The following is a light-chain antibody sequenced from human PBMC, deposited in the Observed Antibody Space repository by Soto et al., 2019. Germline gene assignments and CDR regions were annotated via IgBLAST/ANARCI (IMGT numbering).Light chain of an antibody. V-gene: IGLV2-8*01. CDR3: SSYAGSNNFV. CDR2: EVT. Sequence: QSALTQPPSASGSPGQSVTISCTGTSSYVGGYNYVSWYQQHPGKAPKLMIYEVTKRPSGVPDRFSGSKSGNTASLTVSGLQAGDEADYYCSSYAGSNNFVFGTGTKLTVL. J-gene: IGLJ1*01. CDR1: SSYVGGYNY.